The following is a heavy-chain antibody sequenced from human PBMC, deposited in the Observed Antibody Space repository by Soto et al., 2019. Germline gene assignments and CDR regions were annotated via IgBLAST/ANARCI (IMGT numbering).Heavy chain of an antibody. V-gene: IGHV4-30-4*01. D-gene: IGHD3-16*01. CDR3: AREGGESSDGLYYFDS. CDR1: GGSTSSGNY. Sequence: PSETLSLTCTVSGGSTSSGNYWSGIRQPPGKGLEWIGHIYYSGNTDYNPSLKSRLAISIDTSKNQFSLKLSSVTAADTAVYFCAREGGESSDGLYYFDSWGQGSLVTVSS. J-gene: IGHJ4*02. CDR2: IYYSGNT.